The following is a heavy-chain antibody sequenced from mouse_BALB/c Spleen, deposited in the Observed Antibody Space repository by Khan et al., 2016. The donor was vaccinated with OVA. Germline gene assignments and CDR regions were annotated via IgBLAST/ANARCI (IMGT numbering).Heavy chain of an antibody. CDR2: IYPGTNNT. CDR3: AREEALYYFDY. J-gene: IGHJ2*01. Sequence: VQLQQSGAELVRPGASVKLSCKTSGYIFTSYWIHWVKQRSGQGLEWIARIYPGTNNTYYNENLKDRATLTADKSSRTAYMQLNSLKSEDSAVYFCAREEALYYFDYWGQGTTLTVSS. D-gene: IGHD3-2*02. V-gene: IGHV1S132*01. CDR1: GYIFTSYW.